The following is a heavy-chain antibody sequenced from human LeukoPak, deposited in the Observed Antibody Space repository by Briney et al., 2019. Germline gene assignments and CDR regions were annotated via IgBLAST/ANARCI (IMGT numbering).Heavy chain of an antibody. CDR1: GYTFTGYY. CDR3: ARAQDLRIAARPYYYYGMDV. CDR2: IIPILGIA. Sequence: GASVKVSCKASGYTFTGYYLHWVRQAPGQGLEWMGRIIPILGIANYAQKFQGRVTITADKSTSTAYMELSSLRSEDTAVYYCARAQDLRIAARPYYYYGMDVWGQGTTVTVSS. D-gene: IGHD6-6*01. J-gene: IGHJ6*02. V-gene: IGHV1-69*04.